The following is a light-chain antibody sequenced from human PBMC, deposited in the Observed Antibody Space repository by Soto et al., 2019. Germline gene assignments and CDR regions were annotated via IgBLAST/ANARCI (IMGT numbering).Light chain of an antibody. CDR1: QTITNY. J-gene: IGKJ4*01. Sequence: EIVLTQSPATLSLFPGERATLSCRASQTITNYLAWYQQKPGQAPRLLIYDASNRATGIPARFSGSGSGTDFTLTISSLEPEDFAVYYCQQRSNWLPLTFGGGTKVEIK. V-gene: IGKV3-11*01. CDR2: DAS. CDR3: QQRSNWLPLT.